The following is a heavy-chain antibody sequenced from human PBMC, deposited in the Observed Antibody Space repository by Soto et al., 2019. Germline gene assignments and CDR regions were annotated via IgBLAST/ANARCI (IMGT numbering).Heavy chain of an antibody. J-gene: IGHJ6*01. D-gene: IGHD4-17*01. V-gene: IGHV3-23*01. CDR1: GFTFNHYA. CDR2: VSGRGGSK. CDR3: GKDSTVTTSLYFYYYGFDV. Sequence: VQLLESGGGLVQPGGSLRLACTASGFTFNHYAMTWVRQAPGRGLEWVASVSGRGGSKKYADSVKGRFIISRDNSNSTLYLQMDSLGGEDTAVYYCGKDSTVTTSLYFYYYGFDVWGQGTTVTVSS.